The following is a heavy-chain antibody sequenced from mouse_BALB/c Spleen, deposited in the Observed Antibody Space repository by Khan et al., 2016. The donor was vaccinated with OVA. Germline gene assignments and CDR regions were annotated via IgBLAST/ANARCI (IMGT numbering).Heavy chain of an antibody. Sequence: VELVESGPGLVQPSQSLSLTCTVSGFSLNNYSVHWVRQSPGKGLEWLGVIWSAGSTDYNTAFISRMTISKDNSRNQIFFRMNSLQPNDTAIYXGARRGYDYGRGALFAYWGQGTLVTVSA. V-gene: IGHV2-2*02. CDR1: GFSLNNYS. CDR3: ARRGYDYGRGALFAY. J-gene: IGHJ3*01. D-gene: IGHD2-4*01. CDR2: IWSAGST.